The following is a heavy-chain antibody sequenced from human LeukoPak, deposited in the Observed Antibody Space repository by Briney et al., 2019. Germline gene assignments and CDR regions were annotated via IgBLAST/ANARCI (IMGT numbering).Heavy chain of an antibody. CDR3: ARDVSGWSLFDY. J-gene: IGHJ4*02. CDR1: GYTFTSYG. V-gene: IGHV1-18*01. Sequence: ASVTVSCKASGYTFTSYGISWVRQAPGQGREGMGWINTYNGNTNYAQKLQGRVTMTTDTSPSTAYMELRSLRSDDTAVYYCARDVSGWSLFDYWGQGTLVTVSS. CDR2: INTYNGNT. D-gene: IGHD6-19*01.